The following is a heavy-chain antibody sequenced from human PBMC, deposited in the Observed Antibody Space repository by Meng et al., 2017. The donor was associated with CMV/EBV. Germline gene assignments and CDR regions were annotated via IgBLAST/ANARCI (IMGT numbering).Heavy chain of an antibody. CDR1: EFTFSNYA. Sequence: GGSLRLSCAASEFTFSNYAIHWVRRAPGKGLEWVAVTSYDGSTKHYADSVKGRFTISRDNSKNTVFLQMNSLRPEDTAVYYCARDLCCDSISSPFGYWGQGALVTVSS. D-gene: IGHD6-6*01. CDR2: TSYDGSTK. CDR3: ARDLCCDSISSPFGY. J-gene: IGHJ4*02. V-gene: IGHV3-30-3*01.